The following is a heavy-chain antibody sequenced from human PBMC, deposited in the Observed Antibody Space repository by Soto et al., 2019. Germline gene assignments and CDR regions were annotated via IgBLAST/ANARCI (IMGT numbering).Heavy chain of an antibody. CDR2: ISYDGSNK. D-gene: IGHD4-17*01. CDR1: GFTFSSYG. Sequence: QVQLVESGGGVVQPGRSLRLSCAASGFTFSSYGMHWVRQAPGKGLEWVAVISYDGSNKYYADSVKGRFTISRDNSKNTRYLQMNSLRAEDTAVYYCGRDGYGDYVYWFDPWGQGTLVTVSS. V-gene: IGHV3-30*03. CDR3: GRDGYGDYVYWFDP. J-gene: IGHJ5*02.